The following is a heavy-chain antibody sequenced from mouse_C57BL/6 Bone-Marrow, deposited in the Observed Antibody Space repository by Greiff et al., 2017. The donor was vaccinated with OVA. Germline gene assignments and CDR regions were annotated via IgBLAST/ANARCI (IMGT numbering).Heavy chain of an antibody. CDR1: GYTFTSYW. CDR3: ARPHYGSPWYFDV. D-gene: IGHD1-1*01. CDR2: INPSSGYT. V-gene: IGHV1-7*01. Sequence: QVQLQQSGAELVKPGASVKLSCKASGYTFTSYWMHWVKQRPGQGLEWIGYINPSSGYTKYNQKFKDKATLTADKSSSTAYMQLSSLTSEDSAVYDCARPHYGSPWYFDVWGTGTTVTVSS. J-gene: IGHJ1*03.